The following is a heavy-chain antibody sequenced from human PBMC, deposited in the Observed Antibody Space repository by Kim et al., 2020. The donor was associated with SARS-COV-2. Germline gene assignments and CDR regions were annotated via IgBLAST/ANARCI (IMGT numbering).Heavy chain of an antibody. CDR3: ARGGGYSYDSYFDL. CDR1: GFTFSSVD. V-gene: IGHV3-13*01. J-gene: IGHJ5*01. D-gene: IGHD5-18*01. Sequence: GGSLRLSCAASGFTFSSVDMHWVRQGTGKGLEWVSSIGTAGDTYYPGSVKGRFTISRDNAKNFLYLQMNSLRVGDTAVYYCARGGGYSYDSYFDLWGQRALVTVSS. CDR2: IGTAGDT.